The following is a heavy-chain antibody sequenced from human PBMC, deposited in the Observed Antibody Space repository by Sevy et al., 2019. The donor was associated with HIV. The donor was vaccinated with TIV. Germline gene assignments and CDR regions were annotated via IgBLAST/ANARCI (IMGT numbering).Heavy chain of an antibody. CDR2: ISGSGDSK. J-gene: IGHJ5*02. CDR3: AKVGDGFWSGPEINWFDP. Sequence: GGSLRLSCAASGFNFHSYAMTWVRQAPGKGLEWVAAISGSGDSKYYADSMRGRFSLSSDNLKNTVFLQLNSLRVEDTAVYFCAKVGDGFWSGPEINWFDPWGPGTLVTVSS. D-gene: IGHD3-3*01. V-gene: IGHV3-23*01. CDR1: GFNFHSYA.